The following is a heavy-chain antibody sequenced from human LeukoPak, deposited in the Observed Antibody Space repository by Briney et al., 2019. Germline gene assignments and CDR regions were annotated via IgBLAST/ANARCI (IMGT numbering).Heavy chain of an antibody. D-gene: IGHD4-17*01. CDR3: ARAAEAGDYVFH. CDR1: GFTFGSYW. J-gene: IGHJ4*02. CDR2: INSDGSST. V-gene: IGHV3-74*01. Sequence: GGSLRLSCAASGFTFGSYWMHWVRQAPGKGLVWVSRINSDGSSTSYADSVKGRFTISRDNAKNTLYLQMNSLRAEDTAVYYCARAAEAGDYVFHWGQGTLVTVSS.